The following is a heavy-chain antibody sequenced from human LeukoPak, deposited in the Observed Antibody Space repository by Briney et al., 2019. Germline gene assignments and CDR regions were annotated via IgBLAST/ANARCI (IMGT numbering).Heavy chain of an antibody. CDR3: ARDSRGVAGRYNWFDP. D-gene: IGHD6-19*01. CDR2: IYYSGST. Sequence: SETLSLTCTVSGASMSSYYWSWIRQPPGKGLERIGCIYYSGSTNYNPSLKSRVTISVDTSKNQFSLKLSSVTAADTAVYYCARDSRGVAGRYNWFDPWGQGTQVTVSS. CDR1: GASMSSYY. J-gene: IGHJ5*02. V-gene: IGHV4-59*01.